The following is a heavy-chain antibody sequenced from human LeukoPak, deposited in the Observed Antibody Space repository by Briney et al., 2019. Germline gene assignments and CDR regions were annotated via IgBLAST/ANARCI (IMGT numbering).Heavy chain of an antibody. CDR2: ISSSSSYI. Sequence: GRSLRLSCAASGFTFSDYYMNWIRQAPGKGLEWVSSISSSSSYIYYADSVKGRFTISRDNAKNSLYLQMNSLRAEDTAVYYCARVGYYGSGSYYDYWGQGTLVTVSS. J-gene: IGHJ4*02. CDR3: ARVGYYGSGSYYDY. D-gene: IGHD3-10*01. V-gene: IGHV3-11*06. CDR1: GFTFSDYY.